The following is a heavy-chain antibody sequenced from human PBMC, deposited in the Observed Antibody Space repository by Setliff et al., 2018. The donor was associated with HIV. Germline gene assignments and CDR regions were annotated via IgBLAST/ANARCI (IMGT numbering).Heavy chain of an antibody. CDR3: ARDAAAPAAIEGAFDI. CDR1: GGSFSDYY. V-gene: IGHV4-34*01. Sequence: SETLSLTCAVYGGSFSDYYWTWIRQPPGKGLEWIGEITHSGRTNFRPSLRSRFTISRDNTKNSLYLQLNSLRAEDTAVYYCARDAAAPAAIEGAFDIWGQGTMVTVSS. D-gene: IGHD2-2*02. J-gene: IGHJ3*02. CDR2: ITHSGRT.